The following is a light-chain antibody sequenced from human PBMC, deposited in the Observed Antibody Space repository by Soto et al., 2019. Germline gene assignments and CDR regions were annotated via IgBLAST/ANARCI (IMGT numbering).Light chain of an antibody. Sequence: QSALTQPASVSGSPGQSITISCTGTSSDIGRYNLVSWYQQHPGKPPKLMIYEATKRPSGVSNRFSGSKSGNTASLTISGLQAEDEADSYCSLYASTNTFTFGGGTKLTVL. J-gene: IGLJ3*02. CDR1: SSDIGRYNL. CDR3: SLYASTNTFT. V-gene: IGLV2-23*02. CDR2: EAT.